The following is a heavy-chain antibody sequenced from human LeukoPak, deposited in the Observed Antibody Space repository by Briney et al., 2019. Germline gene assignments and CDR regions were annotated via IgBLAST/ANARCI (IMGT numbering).Heavy chain of an antibody. J-gene: IGHJ4*02. CDR3: ARVLRYSRYFDY. CDR1: GFTFSSYW. D-gene: IGHD3-9*01. CDR2: IKEDGSEK. Sequence: GGSLRLSCAASGFTFSSYWMSWVRQAPGKGLEWVANIKEDGSEKDYVDSVKGRFTISRDNAKNSLYLQMNSLRAEDTAVYYCARVLRYSRYFDYWGQGTLVTVSS. V-gene: IGHV3-7*01.